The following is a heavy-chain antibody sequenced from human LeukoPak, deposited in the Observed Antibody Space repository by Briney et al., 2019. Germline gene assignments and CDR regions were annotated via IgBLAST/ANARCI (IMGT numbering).Heavy chain of an antibody. CDR3: ARDMFSGSYSGVNY. CDR1: GFTFSTHW. J-gene: IGHJ4*02. CDR2: INHDGSDK. Sequence: GGSLRLSCAASGFTFSTHWMSWVRQAPGRGLEWVANINHDGSDKYYVDSVKGRFTISRDNAKNSLYLQMNSLRAEDTAVYYCARDMFSGSYSGVNYWGQGILVPVSS. D-gene: IGHD1-26*01. V-gene: IGHV3-7*04.